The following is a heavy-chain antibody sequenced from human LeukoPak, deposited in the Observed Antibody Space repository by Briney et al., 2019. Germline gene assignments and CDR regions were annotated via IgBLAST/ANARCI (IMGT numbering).Heavy chain of an antibody. CDR1: GFSFEDYG. J-gene: IGHJ5*02. CDR3: ARDPHYYGSGSLGYWFDP. V-gene: IGHV3-20*04. CDR2: INWNGGST. D-gene: IGHD3-10*01. Sequence: PGGSLRLSCAASGFSFEDYGMSWVRQAPGKGLEWVSGINWNGGSTGYGDSVKGRFTISRDNAKNTLYLQMNSLRAEDTAVYYCARDPHYYGSGSLGYWFDPWGQGTLVTVSS.